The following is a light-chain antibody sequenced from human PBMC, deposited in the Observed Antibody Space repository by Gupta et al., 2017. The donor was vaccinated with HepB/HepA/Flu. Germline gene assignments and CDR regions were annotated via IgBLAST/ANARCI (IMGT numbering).Light chain of an antibody. J-gene: IGKJ2*01. CDR3: QQYNNWPPFT. V-gene: IGKV3-15*01. CDR1: QSVSSN. CDR2: GAS. Sequence: EIVLTQSPATLSVFPGERATLSCRASQSVSSNLAWYRQKPGQAPRLLIYGASTRATGIPARFSGSGSGTEFTLTISSLQSEDFAVYYCQQYNNWPPFTFGQGTKVEIK.